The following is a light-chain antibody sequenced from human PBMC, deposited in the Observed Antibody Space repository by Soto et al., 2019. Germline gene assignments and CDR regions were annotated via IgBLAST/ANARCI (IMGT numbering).Light chain of an antibody. CDR3: QHYDSYSEA. Sequence: DIQMTQSACTLTVSVGDIVTSACRASQTISSWLAWYQQKPGKAPKLLIYKASTLKSGVPSRFSGSGSGTEFTLTISSLQPDDFATYYCQHYDSYSEAFGQGTKVDIK. CDR1: QTISSW. V-gene: IGKV1-5*03. J-gene: IGKJ1*01. CDR2: KAS.